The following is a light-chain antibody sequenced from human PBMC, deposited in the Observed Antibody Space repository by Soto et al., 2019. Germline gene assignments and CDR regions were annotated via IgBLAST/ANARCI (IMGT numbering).Light chain of an antibody. V-gene: IGLV2-14*01. CDR3: SSYSYSTALEGVFGGGTM. CDR1: SSDVGGYNF. J-gene: IGLJ3*02. CDR2: EVS. Sequence: QSVLTQPASVSGSPGQSITISCTGTSSDVGGYNFVSWYQQHPGKAPKLMIYEVSNRPSGVSNRFSGSKSGNTASLTISGLQAEDESHYYCSSYSYSTALEGVFGGGTMFGGGTKLTVL.